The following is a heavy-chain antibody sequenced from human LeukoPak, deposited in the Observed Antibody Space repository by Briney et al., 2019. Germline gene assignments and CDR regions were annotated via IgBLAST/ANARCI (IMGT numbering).Heavy chain of an antibody. CDR2: IYYSGST. D-gene: IGHD3-10*01. CDR3: ARDATDGSGSYYNPYYYYGMDV. Sequence: SETLSLTCTVSGGSISSYYWSWIRQPPGKGLEWIGYIYYSGSTYYNPSLKSRVTISVDTSKNQFSLKLSSVTAADTAVYYCARDATDGSGSYYNPYYYYGMDVWGQGTTVTVSS. CDR1: GGSISSYY. V-gene: IGHV4-59*06. J-gene: IGHJ6*02.